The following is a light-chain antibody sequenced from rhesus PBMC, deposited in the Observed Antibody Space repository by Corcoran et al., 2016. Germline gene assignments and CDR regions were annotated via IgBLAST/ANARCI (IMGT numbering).Light chain of an antibody. J-gene: IGKJ2*01. Sequence: DIQMTQSPSSLSASVGDTVTITCRASQGISSYLNWFQQKPGKAPKLLIYAATTLQSGVPSRFSGSGSGTDFTLTISSLQPEDFATYYCQQYKSYPDSFGQGTKVEIK. CDR1: QGISSY. V-gene: IGKV1-28*02. CDR2: AAT. CDR3: QQYKSYPDS.